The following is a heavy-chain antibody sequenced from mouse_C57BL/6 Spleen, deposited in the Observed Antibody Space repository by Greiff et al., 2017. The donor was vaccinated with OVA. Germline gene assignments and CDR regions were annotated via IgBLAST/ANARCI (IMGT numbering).Heavy chain of an antibody. CDR3: CSPEAMDY. J-gene: IGHJ4*01. CDR1: GFNIKDDY. V-gene: IGHV14-4*01. CDR2: IDPENGDT. Sequence: EVQLQQSGAELVRPGASVKLSCTASGFNIKDDYMHWVKQRPEQGLEWIGWIDPENGDTEYASKFEGKATITADTSSSTAYLQLSSLTSEDTAVYYCCSPEAMDYWGQGTSVTVSS.